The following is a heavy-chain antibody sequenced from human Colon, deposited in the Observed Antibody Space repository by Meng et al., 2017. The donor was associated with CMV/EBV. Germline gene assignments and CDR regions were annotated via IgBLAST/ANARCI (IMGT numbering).Heavy chain of an antibody. CDR2: IGTAGDT. CDR3: ARVGGKGCSSTSCLYGMDV. Sequence: GGSLRLSCAASGFTFSSYDMHWVRQATGKGLEWVSAIGTAGDTYYPGSVKGRFTISRDNAKNSLYLQMNSLRAGDTAVYYCARVGGKGCSSTSCLYGMDVWGQGTTVTVSS. V-gene: IGHV3-13*01. J-gene: IGHJ6*02. D-gene: IGHD2-2*01. CDR1: GFTFSSYD.